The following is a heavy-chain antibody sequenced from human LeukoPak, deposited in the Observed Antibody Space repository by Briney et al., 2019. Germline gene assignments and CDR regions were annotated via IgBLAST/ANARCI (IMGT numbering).Heavy chain of an antibody. J-gene: IGHJ4*02. CDR3: ARTSHPHGSSWLFDY. CDR2: IYFSGST. CDR1: GGSMSNYW. D-gene: IGHD6-13*01. Sequence: PSETLSLTCTVSGGSMSNYWWNWVRQPPGKGLEWIGYIYFSGSTNYNPSLKSRVTISVDTSRNQFSLQLSSVTAADTAVYYCARTSHPHGSSWLFDYWGQGTLVTVSS. V-gene: IGHV4-59*01.